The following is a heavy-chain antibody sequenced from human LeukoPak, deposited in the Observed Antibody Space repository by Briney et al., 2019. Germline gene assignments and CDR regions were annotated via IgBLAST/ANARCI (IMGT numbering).Heavy chain of an antibody. V-gene: IGHV3-23*01. Sequence: ETLSLTCTVSGDSISSYYWAWVRQAPGKGLEWVSGVSGSGGSTYYADSVKGRFTVSRDNSKNTLYLQMNSLRAEDTAVYYCAAPKRGYGYYFDYWGQGTLVTVSS. CDR2: VSGSGGST. J-gene: IGHJ4*02. CDR3: AAPKRGYGYYFDY. D-gene: IGHD5-18*01. CDR1: GDSISSYY.